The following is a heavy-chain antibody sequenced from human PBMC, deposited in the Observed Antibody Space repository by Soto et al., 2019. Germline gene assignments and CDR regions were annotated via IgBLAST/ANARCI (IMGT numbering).Heavy chain of an antibody. CDR1: GFTFSSYG. CDR2: ISGGGPPT. D-gene: IGHD6-13*01. CDR3: AIRTYSTGWYYTDL. V-gene: IGHV3-23*01. Sequence: GGSLRLSCTGSGFTFSSYGMSWVRQAPGKGLEWVSGISGGGPPTYYADSVRGRFTISRDNSKNTLYLQMNSLRAEDTAVYYCAIRTYSTGWYYTDLWGRGTLVTVSS. J-gene: IGHJ5*02.